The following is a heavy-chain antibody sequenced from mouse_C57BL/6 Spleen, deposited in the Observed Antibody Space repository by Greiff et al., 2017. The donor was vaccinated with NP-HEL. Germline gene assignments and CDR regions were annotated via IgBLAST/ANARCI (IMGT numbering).Heavy chain of an antibody. CDR1: GFNIKDYY. J-gene: IGHJ4*01. CDR3: TYYDYDEDYAMDY. D-gene: IGHD2-4*01. V-gene: IGHV14-1*01. CDR2: IDPEDGDT. Sequence: EVQLQQSGAELVRPGASVKLSCTASGFNIKDYYMHWVKQRPEQGLEWIGRIDPEDGDTEYAPKFQGKATMTADTSSNTAYLQLSSLTSEDTAVYYCTYYDYDEDYAMDYWGQGTSVTVSS.